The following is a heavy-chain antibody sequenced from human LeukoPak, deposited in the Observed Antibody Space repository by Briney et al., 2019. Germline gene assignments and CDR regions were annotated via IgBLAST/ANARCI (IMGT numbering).Heavy chain of an antibody. D-gene: IGHD3-10*01. J-gene: IGHJ6*02. V-gene: IGHV4-59*08. CDR2: ICYSGST. CDR3: ARLISTAGMDV. Sequence: SETLSLTCTVSGRSISSSYWSWIRQPPGKGLEWIGYICYSGSTNYNPSLKSRVTISVDTSKNQFSLKLSSVTAADTAVYYCARLISTAGMDVWGQGTTVTVSS. CDR1: GRSISSSY.